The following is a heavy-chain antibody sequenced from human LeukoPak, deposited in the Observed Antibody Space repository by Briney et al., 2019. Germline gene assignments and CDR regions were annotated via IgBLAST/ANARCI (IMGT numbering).Heavy chain of an antibody. J-gene: IGHJ4*02. D-gene: IGHD6-13*01. CDR1: GGSISSGDYY. CDR3: ARTEGAAAGPVDY. Sequence: SQTLSLTCTVSGGSISSGDYYWSWIRQPPGKGLEWIGEINHSGSTNYNPSLKSRVTISVDTSKNQFSLKLSSVTAADTAVYYCARTEGAAAGPVDYWGQGTLVTVSS. CDR2: INHSGST. V-gene: IGHV4-30-4*01.